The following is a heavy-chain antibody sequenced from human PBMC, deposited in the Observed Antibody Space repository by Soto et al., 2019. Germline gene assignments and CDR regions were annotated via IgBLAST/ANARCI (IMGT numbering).Heavy chain of an antibody. D-gene: IGHD6-6*01. CDR2: ISAYNGNT. CDR1: GYTFTRYG. Sequence: ASVQVSCKASGYTFTRYGISWVRQAPGQGLGWMGWISAYNGNTNYAQKFQGRVTMTTDTSTSTAYMELRSLRSVDMAVYFCASRSGQLPYYFDYWGQGTQVTVSS. J-gene: IGHJ4*02. V-gene: IGHV1-18*03. CDR3: ASRSGQLPYYFDY.